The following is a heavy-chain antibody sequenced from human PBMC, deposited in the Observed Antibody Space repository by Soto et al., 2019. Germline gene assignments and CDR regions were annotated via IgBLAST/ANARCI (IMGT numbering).Heavy chain of an antibody. CDR2: ISSSGSSYI. D-gene: IGHD3-10*01. V-gene: IGHV3-21*01. Sequence: GGSLRLSCAASGFTFSSNFMTWVRQAPGKGLEWVSSISSSGSSYIYYADSVKGRFTTSRDNAKNSLYLQMNSLGAEDTAVYYCARGLPDHYYYMDVWGKGTTVTVSS. CDR3: ARGLPDHYYYMDV. CDR1: GFTFSSNF. J-gene: IGHJ6*03.